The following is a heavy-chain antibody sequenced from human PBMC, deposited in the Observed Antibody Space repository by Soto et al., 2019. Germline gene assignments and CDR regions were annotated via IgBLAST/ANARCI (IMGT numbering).Heavy chain of an antibody. J-gene: IGHJ4*02. CDR3: AKLLTVVGATEIDY. Sequence: GGSLRLSCAASGFTFSSYGMHWVRQAPGKGLEWVAVISYDGSNKYYADSVKGRFTISRDNSKNTLYLQMNSLRAEDTAVYYCAKLLTVVGATEIDYWGQGTLVTVSS. CDR1: GFTFSSYG. CDR2: ISYDGSNK. D-gene: IGHD1-26*01. V-gene: IGHV3-30*18.